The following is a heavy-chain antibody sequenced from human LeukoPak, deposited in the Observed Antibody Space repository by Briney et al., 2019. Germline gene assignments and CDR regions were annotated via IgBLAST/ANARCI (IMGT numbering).Heavy chain of an antibody. CDR3: ARGRAFDI. V-gene: IGHV4-59*01. J-gene: IGHJ3*02. CDR2: IFDRAYI. Sequence: ASETLSLTCAVYGGSFSGYYWIWIRQPPGQGLEWIGSIFDRAYINYNPSLKSRVTISVDTSKNQFSLKVTSVTAADAAVYYCARGRAFDIWGQGTMVTVSS. CDR1: GGSFSGYY.